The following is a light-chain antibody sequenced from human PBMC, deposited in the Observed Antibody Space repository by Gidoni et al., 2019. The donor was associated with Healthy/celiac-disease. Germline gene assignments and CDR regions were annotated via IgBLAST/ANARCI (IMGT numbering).Light chain of an antibody. Sequence: DIQITPSPSSLSASVGVRVTITCRATQSINSYLNWYQQKPGKAHKLLIYAASSLQSGVPSRCSGSGSGTDFTLTISSLQPEDVATYYYQQSYSTLWTFGQGTKVEIK. J-gene: IGKJ1*01. CDR1: QSINSY. V-gene: IGKV1-39*01. CDR2: AAS. CDR3: QQSYSTLWT.